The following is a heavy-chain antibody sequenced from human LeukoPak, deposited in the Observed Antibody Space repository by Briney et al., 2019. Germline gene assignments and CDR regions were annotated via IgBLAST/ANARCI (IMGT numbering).Heavy chain of an antibody. CDR3: ARLRPWYFDL. CDR1: GGSISSGSYC. J-gene: IGHJ2*01. V-gene: IGHV4-39*01. Sequence: SETLSLTCTVSGGSISSGSYCWGWIRQPPGKGLEWIGSIYYSGSTYYNPSLKSRVTISVDTSKNQFSLKLSSVTAADTAVYYCARLRPWYFDLWGRGTLVTVSS. CDR2: IYYSGST.